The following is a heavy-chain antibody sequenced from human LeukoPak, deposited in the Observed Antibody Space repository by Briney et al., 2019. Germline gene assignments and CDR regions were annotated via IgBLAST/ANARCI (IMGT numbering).Heavy chain of an antibody. CDR2: INPSGGST. CDR1: GYTFTSYY. J-gene: IGHJ4*02. D-gene: IGHD2-2*02. Sequence: ASVKVSCKASGYTFTSYYMHWVRQAPGQGLEWMGIINPSGGSTSYAQKFQGRVTMTRDTSTSTAYMELRSLRSDDTAVYYCARDQRFGDCSSTSCYIFGYWGQGTLVTVSS. CDR3: ARDQRFGDCSSTSCYIFGY. V-gene: IGHV1-46*01.